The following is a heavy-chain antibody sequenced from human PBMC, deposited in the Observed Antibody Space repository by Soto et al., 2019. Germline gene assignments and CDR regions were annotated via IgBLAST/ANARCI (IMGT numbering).Heavy chain of an antibody. J-gene: IGHJ4*02. CDR2: IYYSGST. CDR1: GGSISSGDYY. V-gene: IGHV4-30-4*01. D-gene: IGHD2-8*01. Sequence: QVQLQESGPGLVKPSQTRSVTCTVSGGSISSGDYYWSWIRQPPGKGLEWIGYIYYSGSTYYNPSLKSRVTISVDTSKNQFSLKLSSVTAADTAVYYCARVKANGGFPHNFDYWGQGTLVTVSS. CDR3: ARVKANGGFPHNFDY.